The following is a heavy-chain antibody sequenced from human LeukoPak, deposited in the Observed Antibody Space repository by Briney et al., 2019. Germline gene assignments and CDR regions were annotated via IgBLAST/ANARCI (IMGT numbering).Heavy chain of an antibody. CDR3: ATQEIKYYYGSGSYYGGY. D-gene: IGHD3-10*01. V-gene: IGHV1-8*01. CDR1: GYTFTSYD. J-gene: IGHJ4*02. Sequence: ASVKVSCKASGYTFTSYDINWVRQATGQGLEWMGWMNPNSGNTGYAQKFQGRVTMTRNTSISTAYMELSSLRSEDTAVYYCATQEIKYYYGSGSYYGGYWGQGTPVTVSS. CDR2: MNPNSGNT.